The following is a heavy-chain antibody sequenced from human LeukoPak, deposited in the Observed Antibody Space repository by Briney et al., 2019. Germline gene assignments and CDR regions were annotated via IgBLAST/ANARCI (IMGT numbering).Heavy chain of an antibody. D-gene: IGHD3-10*01. J-gene: IGHJ4*02. V-gene: IGHV3-30*04. CDR1: GFTMCSYD. CDR2: ISYDGSTK. CDR3: ARDRATMVRGVISVGYFDD. Sequence: GRSLLLSCGDSGFTMCSYDMIWVRQAPGEGLEWGAVISYDGSTKYYADSVSRPITISRDNSKNTLYLQMSSLRAEDTAVYYCARDRATMVRGVISVGYFDDWGQGTLVTVSS.